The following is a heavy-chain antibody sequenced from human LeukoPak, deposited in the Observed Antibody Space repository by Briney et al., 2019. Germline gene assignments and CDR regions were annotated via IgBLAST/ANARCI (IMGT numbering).Heavy chain of an antibody. D-gene: IGHD3-10*01. CDR1: GFTFSSYW. J-gene: IGHJ4*02. CDR2: IKQDGSEK. V-gene: IGHV3-7*03. CDR3: ARGPLYYYGSGSDSTPY. Sequence: GGSLRLSCAASGFTFSSYWMRWVRQAPGKGLEWVANIKQDGSEKYYVDSVKGRFTISRDNAKNSLYLQMNSLRAEDTAVYYCARGPLYYYGSGSDSTPYWGQGTLVTVSS.